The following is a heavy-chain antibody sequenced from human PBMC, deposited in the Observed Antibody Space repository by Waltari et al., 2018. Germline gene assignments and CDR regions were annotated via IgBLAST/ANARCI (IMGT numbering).Heavy chain of an antibody. V-gene: IGHV4-38-2*01. Sequence: QVQLQESSPGLVKPSETLSLTCAVSGYSISSGYFWGWIRQPPGKGLEWIGSIYHTGSSYYTPSLKSRVTISVDTSENQFSLKLSSVTAADTAVYYCARVKHIVVVTAILDALDMWGQGTMVTVSS. CDR2: IYHTGSS. CDR1: GYSISSGYF. D-gene: IGHD2-21*02. CDR3: ARVKHIVVVTAILDALDM. J-gene: IGHJ3*02.